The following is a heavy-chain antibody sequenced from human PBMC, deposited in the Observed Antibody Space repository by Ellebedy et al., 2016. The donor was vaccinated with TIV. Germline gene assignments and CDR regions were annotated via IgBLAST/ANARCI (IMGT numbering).Heavy chain of an antibody. CDR2: ISYDGSNT. Sequence: GESLKISXAASEFTFSSYGMHWVRQAPGKGLEWVAVISYDGSNTYYADSVKGRFTISRDNSKNTLYLQMNSLRAEDTAVYYCATAAGTAAEYFQHWGQGTLVTVSS. D-gene: IGHD6-13*01. V-gene: IGHV3-30*03. J-gene: IGHJ1*01. CDR1: EFTFSSYG. CDR3: ATAAGTAAEYFQH.